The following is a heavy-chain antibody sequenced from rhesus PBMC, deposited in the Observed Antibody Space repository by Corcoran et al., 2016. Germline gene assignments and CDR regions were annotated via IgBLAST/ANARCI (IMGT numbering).Heavy chain of an antibody. J-gene: IGHJ4*01. V-gene: IGHV4S9*01. D-gene: IGHD6-43*01. CDR2: IYGNSAST. CDR1: GGSIRDNYY. CDR3: ARDYSSSHPDY. Sequence: QVQLQESGPGLVKPSETLSLTCAVSGGSIRDNYYWNWIPQPPGKGLEWIGTIYGNSASTYYNPSLKSRVTISKDTSKNQFFLKLSSVTAADTAVYYCARDYSSSHPDYWGQGVLVTVSS.